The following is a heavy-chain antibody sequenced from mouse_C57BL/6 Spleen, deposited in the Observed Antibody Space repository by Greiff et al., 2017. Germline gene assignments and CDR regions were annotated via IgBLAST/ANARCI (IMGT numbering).Heavy chain of an antibody. J-gene: IGHJ2*01. CDR2: IYPGDGDT. Sequence: VQLQQSGPELVKPGASVKISCKASGYAFSSSWMNWVKQRPGKGLEWIGRIYPGDGDTNYNGKFKGKATLTADKSSSTAYMQLSSLTSEDSAVXFCARRGGYGYFDYWGQGTTLTVSS. CDR3: ARRGGYGYFDY. D-gene: IGHD2-2*01. V-gene: IGHV1-82*01. CDR1: GYAFSSSW.